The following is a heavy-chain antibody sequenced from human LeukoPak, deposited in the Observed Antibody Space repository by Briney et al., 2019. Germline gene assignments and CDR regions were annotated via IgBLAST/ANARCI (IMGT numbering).Heavy chain of an antibody. D-gene: IGHD4-17*01. CDR3: ARGTGGDLYYYYYYMDV. J-gene: IGHJ6*03. CDR2: INHSGST. Sequence: SETLSLTCAVYGGSFSGYYWSWIRQPPGKGLEWIGEINHSGSTNYNPSLKSRVTISVDTSKNQFSLKLSSVTAADTAVYYCARGTGGDLYYYYYYMDVWGKGTTVTVSS. CDR1: GGSFSGYY. V-gene: IGHV4-34*01.